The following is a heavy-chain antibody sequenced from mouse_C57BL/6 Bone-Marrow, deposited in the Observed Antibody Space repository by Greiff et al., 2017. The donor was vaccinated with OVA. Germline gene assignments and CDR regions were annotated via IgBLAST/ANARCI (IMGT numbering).Heavy chain of an antibody. CDR2: ISGGGGNT. J-gene: IGHJ3*01. CDR3: ARHGYGSSSAWFAY. Sequence: EVHLVESGGGLVKPGGSLKLSCAASGFTFSSYTMSWVRQTPEKRLEWVATISGGGGNTYYPDSVKGRFTISRDNAKNTLYLQMSSLRSEDTALYYCARHGYGSSSAWFAYWGQGTLVTVSA. D-gene: IGHD1-1*01. V-gene: IGHV5-9*01. CDR1: GFTFSSYT.